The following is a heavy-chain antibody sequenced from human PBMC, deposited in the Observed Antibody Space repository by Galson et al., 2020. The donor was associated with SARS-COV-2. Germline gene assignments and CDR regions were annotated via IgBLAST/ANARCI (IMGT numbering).Heavy chain of an antibody. Sequence: SETLSLTCAVYGGSFSGYSWTWIRQAPGKGLEWIGEINFGGDTNYSPSLRSRVTLSVDTSKSQFSLKVRSVSAADTALYYCTRGRQGVVPSPVLGLGPFYSYYYMDVWGKGTTVTVSS. CDR1: GGSFSGYS. J-gene: IGHJ6*03. CDR2: INFGGDT. V-gene: IGHV4-34*01. CDR3: TRGRQGVVPSPVLGLGPFYSYYYMDV. D-gene: IGHD2-2*01.